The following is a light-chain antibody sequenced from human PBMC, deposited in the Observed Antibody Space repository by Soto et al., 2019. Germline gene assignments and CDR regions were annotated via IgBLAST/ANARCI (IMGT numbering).Light chain of an antibody. CDR2: RNN. CDR3: AAWDDSLSVLYV. V-gene: IGLV1-47*01. CDR1: ASDVGGYGN. J-gene: IGLJ1*01. Sequence: QSALTQPASVSGSPGQSIAISCTGTASDVGGYGNLSWYQQLPGTAPKLLIYRNNQRPSGVPDRFSGSKSGTSASLAISGLRSEDEADYYCAAWDDSLSVLYVFGTGTKLTVL.